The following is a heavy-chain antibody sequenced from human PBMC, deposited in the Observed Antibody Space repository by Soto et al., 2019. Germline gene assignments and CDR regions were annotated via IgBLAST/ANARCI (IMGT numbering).Heavy chain of an antibody. Sequence: SETLSLTCTVSGDSITDYFSNWFRQPPGKRPEWIGHLSYRGTTHYNPSLRGRATISVDASKNQFSLKLSSVTASDTAVYSCASPPRKNSSGWYGGLGYWGQGTLVTVSS. J-gene: IGHJ4*02. CDR2: LSYRGTT. D-gene: IGHD6-19*01. CDR3: ASPPRKNSSGWYGGLGY. V-gene: IGHV4-59*01. CDR1: GDSITDYF.